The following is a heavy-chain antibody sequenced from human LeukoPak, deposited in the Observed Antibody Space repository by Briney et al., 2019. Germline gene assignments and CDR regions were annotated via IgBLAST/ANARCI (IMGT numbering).Heavy chain of an antibody. V-gene: IGHV4-39*01. CDR2: IYYSGST. CDR3: ARHAPITIFGVVTVFDY. Sequence: SETLSLTCTVSGGSISSSSYSWGWIRQPPGKGLEWIGSIYYSGSTYYNPSLKSRVTISVDTSKNQFSLKLSSVTAADTAVYYCARHAPITIFGVVTVFDYWGQGTLVTVSS. CDR1: GGSISSSSYS. J-gene: IGHJ4*02. D-gene: IGHD3-3*01.